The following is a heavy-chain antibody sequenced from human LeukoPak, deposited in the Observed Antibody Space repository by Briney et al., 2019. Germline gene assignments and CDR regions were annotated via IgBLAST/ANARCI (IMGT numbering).Heavy chain of an antibody. CDR2: IYYSGST. CDR1: GGSISSSSYY. CDR3: ARLPYDAGWYFDL. J-gene: IGHJ2*01. V-gene: IGHV4-39*01. Sequence: SETLSLTCTVSGGSISSSSYYWGWIRQPPGKGLEWIGSIYYSGSTYYNPSLKSRVTISVDTSKNQFSLKLSSVTAADTAVYYCARLPYDAGWYFDLWGRGTLVTVYS. D-gene: IGHD3-3*01.